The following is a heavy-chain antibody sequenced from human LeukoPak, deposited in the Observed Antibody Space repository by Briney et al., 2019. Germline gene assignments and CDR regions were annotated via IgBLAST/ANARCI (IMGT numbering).Heavy chain of an antibody. CDR3: ARAKGRKGYFDY. Sequence: GWSLRLSCAASGFTFNDYYMSWIRQAPGKGLEWLSCITDSSTYTNYADSVKGRFTISRDNSQNKLYLQMNSLRDEDTAGYYLARAKGRKGYFDYWGQGTLVTV. CDR2: ITDSSTYT. V-gene: IGHV3-11*05. J-gene: IGHJ4*02. CDR1: GFTFNDYY. D-gene: IGHD3-10*01.